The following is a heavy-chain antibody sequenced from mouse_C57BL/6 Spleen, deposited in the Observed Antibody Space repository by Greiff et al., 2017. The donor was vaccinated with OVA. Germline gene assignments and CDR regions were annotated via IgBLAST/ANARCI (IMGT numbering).Heavy chain of an antibody. D-gene: IGHD4-1*01. V-gene: IGHV1-69*01. CDR3: ARSGTGKRAWFAY. CDR1: GYTFTSYW. CDR2: IDPSDSYT. J-gene: IGHJ3*01. Sequence: VQLQQPGAELVMPGASVKLSCKASGYTFTSYWMHWVKQRPGQGLEWIGEIDPSDSYTNYNQKFKGKSTLTVDKSSSTAYMQLSSLTSEDSAVYYCARSGTGKRAWFAYWGQGTLVTVSA.